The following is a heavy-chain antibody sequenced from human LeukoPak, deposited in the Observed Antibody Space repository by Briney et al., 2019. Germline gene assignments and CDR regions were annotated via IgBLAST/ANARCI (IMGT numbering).Heavy chain of an antibody. J-gene: IGHJ4*02. CDR1: GGSFSGYY. D-gene: IGHD3-22*01. CDR2: INHSGST. V-gene: IGHV4-34*01. CDR3: ARGQASGGDYYDSSGYWDAPFDY. Sequence: PSETLSLACAVYGGSFSGYYWSWIRQPPGKGLEWIGEINHSGSTNYNPSLKSRVIISVDTSKNQFSLKLSSVTAADTAVYYCARGQASGGDYYDSSGYWDAPFDYWGQGTLVTVSS.